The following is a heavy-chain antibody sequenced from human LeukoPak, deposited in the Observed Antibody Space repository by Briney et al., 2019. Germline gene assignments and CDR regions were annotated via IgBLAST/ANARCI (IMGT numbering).Heavy chain of an antibody. CDR2: IYHSGST. D-gene: IGHD2-2*01. CDR1: GFTFSSYAM. V-gene: IGHV4-4*02. J-gene: IGHJ5*02. CDR3: ARVGYCSSTSCYWDWFDP. Sequence: GSLRLSCAASGFTFSSYAMSWVRQPPGKGLEWIGEIYHSGSTNYNPSLKSRVTISVDKSKNQFSLKLSSVTAADTAVYYCARVGYCSSTSCYWDWFDPWGQGTLVTVSS.